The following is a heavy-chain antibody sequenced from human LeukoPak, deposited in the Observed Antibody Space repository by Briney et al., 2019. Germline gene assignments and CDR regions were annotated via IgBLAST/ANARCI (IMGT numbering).Heavy chain of an antibody. J-gene: IGHJ4*02. CDR1: GFTFSSYG. CDR3: AKEPAHTTIVGATDGGPVDY. V-gene: IGHV3-30*18. Sequence: PGGSLRLSCAASGFTFSSYGMHWVRQAPGKGLEWVAVISYDGSNKYYADSVKGRFTISRDNSKNTLYLQMNSLRAEDTAVYYCAKEPAHTTIVGATDGGPVDYWGQGTLVTVSS. D-gene: IGHD1-26*01. CDR2: ISYDGSNK.